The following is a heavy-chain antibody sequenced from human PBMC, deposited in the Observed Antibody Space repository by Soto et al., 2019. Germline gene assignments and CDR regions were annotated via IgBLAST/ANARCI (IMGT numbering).Heavy chain of an antibody. CDR3: AKAPDYGDQRSPFDY. Sequence: QVQLVESGGGVVQPGRSLRLSCAASGFTFSSYGMHWVRQAPGKGLEWVAVISYDGSNKYYADSVKGRFTISRDNSKNTLYLQMNSLRAEDTAVYYCAKAPDYGDQRSPFDYWGQGTLVTVSS. CDR1: GFTFSSYG. CDR2: ISYDGSNK. D-gene: IGHD4-17*01. J-gene: IGHJ4*02. V-gene: IGHV3-30*18.